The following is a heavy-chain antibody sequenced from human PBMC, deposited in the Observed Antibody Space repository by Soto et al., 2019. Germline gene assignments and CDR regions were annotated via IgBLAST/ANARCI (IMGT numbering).Heavy chain of an antibody. CDR1: GFTFSSYW. CDR2: INSDGSST. D-gene: IGHD2-15*01. CDR3: ARLIVVVVAASGHGMDV. J-gene: IGHJ6*01. V-gene: IGHV3-74*01. Sequence: GGSLRLSCAASGFTFSSYWMHWVRQAPGKGLVWVSRINSDGSSTSYADSVKGRFTISRDNAKNTLYLQMNSLRAEDTAVYYCARLIVVVVAASGHGMDVWGQGTTVTVSS.